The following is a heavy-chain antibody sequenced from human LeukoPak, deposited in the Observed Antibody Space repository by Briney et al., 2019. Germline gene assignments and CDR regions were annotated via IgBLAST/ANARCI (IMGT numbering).Heavy chain of an antibody. V-gene: IGHV4-38-2*01. D-gene: IGHD3-10*01. Sequence: PSETLSLTCAVSGYSISSGYYWGWIRQPPGKGLEWIGSIYHSGSTYYNPSLKSRATISVDTSKNQFSLKLSSVTAADTAVYYCARTYYYGSGRTRTTLPLDYWGQGTLVTVSS. J-gene: IGHJ4*02. CDR1: GYSISSGYY. CDR2: IYHSGST. CDR3: ARTYYYGSGRTRTTLPLDY.